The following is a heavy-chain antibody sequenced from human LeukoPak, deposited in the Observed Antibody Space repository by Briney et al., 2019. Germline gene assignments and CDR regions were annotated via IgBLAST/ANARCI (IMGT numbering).Heavy chain of an antibody. CDR1: AGSLSSYY. D-gene: IGHD6-19*01. CDR2: ISYSGST. J-gene: IGHJ4*02. CDR3: ATGAGWYNY. V-gene: IGHV4-59*01. Sequence: SETLSLTCSVSAGSLSSYYWSWLRQPPGEGLEWIAYISYSGSTNYSPSLKSRVTISLDTSKNQFSLKLNSVTAADTAVYYCATGAGWYNYWGQGTLVTVSS.